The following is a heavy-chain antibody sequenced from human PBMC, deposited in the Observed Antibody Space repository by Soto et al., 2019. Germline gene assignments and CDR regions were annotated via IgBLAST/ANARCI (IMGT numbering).Heavy chain of an antibody. J-gene: IGHJ6*02. D-gene: IGHD4-17*01. CDR3: ARDVGVTMSYYYYGMDV. CDR2: IYTSGVT. CDR1: GGAMSSYY. V-gene: IGHV4-4*07. Sequence: SETLSLTGTVSGGAMSSYYCSWIRQPAGRGLEWIGGIYTSGVTNYKPSLKSGVTMLVETSKNQVSLKLRSVTAANTAVYYCARDVGVTMSYYYYGMDVWGQGTTVTVSS.